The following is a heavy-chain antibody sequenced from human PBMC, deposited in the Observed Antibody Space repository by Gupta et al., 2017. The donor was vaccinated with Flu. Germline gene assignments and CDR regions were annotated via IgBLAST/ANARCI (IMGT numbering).Heavy chain of an antibody. CDR2: IKSKRGGETT. CDR3: TGVGPAAPFGR. J-gene: IGHJ5*02. V-gene: IGHV3-15*01. CDR1: GFNFNDAW. D-gene: IGHD2-2*01. Sequence: EVQLVESGGGLVKPGGSLRLSCAASGFNFNDAWMSWVRQAPGKGLEWVGRIKSKRGGETTDYAAPVKGRFSISRDDSNNKLYLQMNSLKSEDTVVYFCTGVGPAAPFGRGGQGTLVTVSS.